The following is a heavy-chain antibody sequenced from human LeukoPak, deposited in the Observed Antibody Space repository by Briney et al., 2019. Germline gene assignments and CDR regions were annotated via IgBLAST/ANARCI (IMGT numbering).Heavy chain of an antibody. D-gene: IGHD5-18*01. Sequence: SETLSLTCTVSGGSIRSYYWSWIRQPPGKGLEWIGYVYYSGSTNYNPSLKSRVTISVDTSKNQFSLKLSSVTAADTAVYYCARETWIQLWLTIDYWGQGTLVTVSS. CDR2: VYYSGST. V-gene: IGHV4-59*12. J-gene: IGHJ4*02. CDR1: GGSIRSYY. CDR3: ARETWIQLWLTIDY.